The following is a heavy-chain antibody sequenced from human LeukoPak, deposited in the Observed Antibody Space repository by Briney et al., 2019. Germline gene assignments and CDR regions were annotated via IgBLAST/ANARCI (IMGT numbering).Heavy chain of an antibody. CDR2: MKPDGGEE. Sequence: PGGSLRLSCAASGFNFSSYWMSWVRQAPGKGLEWVANMKPDGGEESYVDSVRGRFTISRDNAKNSLFLQMNSLRGEDTAVYSCVRGAGGGDYWGQGTLVTVSS. J-gene: IGHJ4*02. V-gene: IGHV3-7*04. CDR1: GFNFSSYW. CDR3: VRGAGGGDY. D-gene: IGHD6-19*01.